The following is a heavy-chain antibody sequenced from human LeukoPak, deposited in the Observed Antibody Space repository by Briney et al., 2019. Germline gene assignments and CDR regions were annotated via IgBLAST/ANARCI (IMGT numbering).Heavy chain of an antibody. CDR1: GYTFTGYY. J-gene: IGHJ4*02. CDR3: ARKYCSSTSCYEPFDY. D-gene: IGHD2-2*01. V-gene: IGHV1-2*02. CDR2: INPNSGGT. Sequence: ASVKVSCKASGYTFTGYYMHWVRQAPGQGLEWMGWINPNSGGTNYAQKFQGRVTMTRDTSISTAYMELSRLRSDDTAVYYCARKYCSSTSCYEPFDYWGQGTLVTVSS.